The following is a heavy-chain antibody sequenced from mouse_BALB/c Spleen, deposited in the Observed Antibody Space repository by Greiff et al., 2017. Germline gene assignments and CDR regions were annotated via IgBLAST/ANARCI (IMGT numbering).Heavy chain of an antibody. Sequence: LQQPGSELVRPGASVKLSCKASGYTFTSYWMHWVKQRPGQGLEWIGNIYPGSGSTNYDEKFKSKATLTVDTASSTAYMQLSSRTSEDSAVYYCTRSGDYDYYAMDYWGQGTSVTVSS. J-gene: IGHJ4*01. CDR3: TRSGDYDYYAMDY. D-gene: IGHD2-4*01. V-gene: IGHV1S22*01. CDR1: GYTFTSYW. CDR2: IYPGSGST.